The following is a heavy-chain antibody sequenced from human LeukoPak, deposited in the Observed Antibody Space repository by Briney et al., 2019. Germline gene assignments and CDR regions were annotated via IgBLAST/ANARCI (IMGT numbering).Heavy chain of an antibody. D-gene: IGHD1-14*01. V-gene: IGHV1-18*04. J-gene: IGHJ4*02. CDR3: ARDQTSFSVFTPGY. Sequence: GASVKVSCKTSRYNFSNFALSWVRQAPGQGLEWLGWISAHNENIHYAQNLQDRLTMTTDTSTSTAYMELRSLRSDYTAVYYCARDQTSFSVFTPGYWGQGTLVSVSS. CDR1: RYNFSNFA. CDR2: ISAHNENI.